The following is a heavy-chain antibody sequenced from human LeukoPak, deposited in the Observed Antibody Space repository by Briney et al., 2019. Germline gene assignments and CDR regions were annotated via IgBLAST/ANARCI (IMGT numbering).Heavy chain of an antibody. Sequence: PSETLSLTCTVSGDSIKGGSYYWGWIRQPPGKGLEWIGTVYSGSTYYNPSLKSRVTISVDTSKKQFSLKLSSVTVADTAVYYCGGHNYYYFDYWGQGTLVTVSS. CDR2: VYSGST. V-gene: IGHV4-39*01. J-gene: IGHJ4*02. CDR1: GDSIKGGSYY. D-gene: IGHD5-24*01. CDR3: GGHNYYYFDY.